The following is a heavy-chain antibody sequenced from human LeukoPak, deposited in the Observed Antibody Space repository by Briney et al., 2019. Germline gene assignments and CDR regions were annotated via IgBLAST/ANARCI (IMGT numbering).Heavy chain of an antibody. V-gene: IGHV4-34*01. D-gene: IGHD3-9*01. Sequence: KTSETLSLTCAVYGGSFSGYYWSWIRQPPGKGLEWIGEINHSGSTNYNPSLKSRVTISVDTSKNQFSLKLSSVTAADTAVYYCARANPGYDILTGYPVIDYWGQGTLVTVSS. J-gene: IGHJ4*02. CDR1: GGSFSGYY. CDR3: ARANPGYDILTGYPVIDY. CDR2: INHSGST.